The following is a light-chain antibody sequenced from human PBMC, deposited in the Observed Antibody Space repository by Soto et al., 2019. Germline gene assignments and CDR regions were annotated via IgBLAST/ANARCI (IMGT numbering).Light chain of an antibody. V-gene: IGKV1-12*01. CDR1: QGIVSW. CDR3: QQTTCFPLT. J-gene: IGKJ4*01. Sequence: DIQMTQSPSSVSASVGDRVTITCRASQGIVSWLAWYQQKPGRAPKLLIYAASNLQSGVPLRFNCIGFFTHLTLTISTLQPEEFPTYLCQQTTCFPLTFGGGTKLEIK. CDR2: AAS.